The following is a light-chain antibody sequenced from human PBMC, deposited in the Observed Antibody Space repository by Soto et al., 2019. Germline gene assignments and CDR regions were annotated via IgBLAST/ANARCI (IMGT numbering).Light chain of an antibody. J-gene: IGLJ2*01. CDR2: LNSDGSH. V-gene: IGLV4-69*01. CDR3: QTWGTGIGV. CDR1: SGHSSYA. Sequence: QLVLTQSPSASASLGASVKLTCTLSSGHSSYAIAWHQQQPEKGPRYLMKLNSDGSHRKGDGIPDRFSGSSSGAEHYLTISSLQSEDEADYYCQTWGTGIGVFDGGTKVTVL.